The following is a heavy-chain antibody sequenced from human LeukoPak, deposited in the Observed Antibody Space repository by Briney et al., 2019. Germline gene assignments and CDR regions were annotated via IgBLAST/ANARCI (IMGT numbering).Heavy chain of an antibody. D-gene: IGHD3-22*01. Sequence: GGSLRLSCAASGFTFSRYWMHWVRQAPGKGLVWVSRINTDGSRTNYADSVKGRFTISRDNAKNTVYLQMNSLRGEDTAVYYCARDYYHTADAFDIWGQGTMVTVSS. CDR2: INTDGSRT. V-gene: IGHV3-74*01. CDR3: ARDYYHTADAFDI. CDR1: GFTFSRYW. J-gene: IGHJ3*02.